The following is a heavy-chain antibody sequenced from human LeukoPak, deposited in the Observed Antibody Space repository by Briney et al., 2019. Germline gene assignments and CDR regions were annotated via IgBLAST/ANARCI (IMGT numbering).Heavy chain of an antibody. CDR3: ARVGFVPAAEDNWFDP. CDR1: GFTFSSNY. D-gene: IGHD2-2*01. V-gene: IGHV3-53*01. CDR2: IYSGGST. J-gene: IGHJ5*02. Sequence: GGSLRLSCAASGFTFSSNYMSWVRQAPGKGLEWVSVIYSGGSTYYADSVKGRFTISRDNSKNTLYLQMNSLRAEDTAVYYCARVGFVPAAEDNWFDPWGQGTLVTVSS.